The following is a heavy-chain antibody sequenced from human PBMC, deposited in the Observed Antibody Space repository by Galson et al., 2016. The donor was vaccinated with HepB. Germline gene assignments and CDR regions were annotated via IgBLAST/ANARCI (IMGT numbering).Heavy chain of an antibody. D-gene: IGHD1-26*01. Sequence: SLRLSCAASGFTFSSYSMNWVRQAPGKGLEWVSSISRSSSYIHYADSVKGRFTISRDNAKNSLYLQMNSLRAEDTAVYYCARGDIVGAIFDYWGQGTLVTVSS. V-gene: IGHV3-21*01. CDR3: ARGDIVGAIFDY. CDR2: ISRSSSYI. J-gene: IGHJ4*02. CDR1: GFTFSSYS.